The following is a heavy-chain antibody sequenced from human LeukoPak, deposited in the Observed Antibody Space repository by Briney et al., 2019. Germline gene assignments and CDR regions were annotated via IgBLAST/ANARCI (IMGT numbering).Heavy chain of an antibody. J-gene: IGHJ5*01. Sequence: GGSLRLSCAASGFTFNNYGMQWVRQTPGKGLEWVTVISHDGSVKHYADSVKGRFTISRDTYKNTVYLQMNSLRPEDTAAYYCAKEGTTYSSTWFDSWGQGTLVTVSS. CDR2: ISHDGSVK. V-gene: IGHV3-30*18. D-gene: IGHD6-19*01. CDR1: GFTFNNYG. CDR3: AKEGTTYSSTWFDS.